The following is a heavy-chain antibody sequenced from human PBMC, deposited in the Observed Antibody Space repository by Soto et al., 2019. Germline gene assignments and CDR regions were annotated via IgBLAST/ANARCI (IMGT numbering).Heavy chain of an antibody. Sequence: PSETLSLTCTVSGGSISSYYWSWMRQPPGKGLEWIGYIYYSGSTNYNPSLKSRVTISVDTSKNQFPLKLSSVTAADTAVYYCARTAAATTHYYYYGMDVWGQGTTVTVSS. CDR2: IYYSGST. CDR3: ARTAAATTHYYYYGMDV. CDR1: GGSISSYY. V-gene: IGHV4-59*01. J-gene: IGHJ6*02. D-gene: IGHD6-13*01.